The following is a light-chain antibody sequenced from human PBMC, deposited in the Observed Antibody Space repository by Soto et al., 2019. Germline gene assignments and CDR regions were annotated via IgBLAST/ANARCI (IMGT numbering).Light chain of an antibody. CDR1: RSDIGDSNF. CDR2: EVN. Sequence: QSPVAQPASVSVSPGQSVTISCSGPRSDIGDSNFISWYQHSPGKAPRLLIYEVNNRPSGVSKRFSGSKAGNTASLTISGLLDDDEADYFCASFRSGTILVFGSGTKVTVL. CDR3: ASFRSGTILV. J-gene: IGLJ1*01. V-gene: IGLV2-14*01.